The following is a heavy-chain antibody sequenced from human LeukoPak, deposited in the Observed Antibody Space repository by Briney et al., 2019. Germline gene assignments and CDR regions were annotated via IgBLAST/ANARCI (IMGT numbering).Heavy chain of an antibody. CDR2: ISYDGNNK. V-gene: IGHV3-30*18. CDR1: GFTFSTYG. CDR3: AKDREGSGSYFDY. D-gene: IGHD3-10*01. Sequence: GGSLRLSCAASGFTFSTYGMHWVRQAPGKGLEWVAVISYDGNNKYYADSVKGRLTISRDNSKSTLYLQMNSLRAEDAAVYYCAKDREGSGSYFDYWGQGTLVTVSS. J-gene: IGHJ4*02.